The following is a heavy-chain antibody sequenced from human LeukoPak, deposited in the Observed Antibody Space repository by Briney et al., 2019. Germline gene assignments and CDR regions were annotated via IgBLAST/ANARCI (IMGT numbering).Heavy chain of an antibody. CDR2: IIPIFGTA. CDR1: GGTFSSYA. CDR3: AREDCSGGSCYYDY. D-gene: IGHD2-15*01. V-gene: IGHV1-69*06. Sequence: GASVKVSCKASGGTFSSYAISWVRQAPGQGLEWMGGIIPIFGTANYAQKFQGRVTITADNSTSTAYMELSSLRSEDTAVYYCAREDCSGGSCYYDYWGQGTLVTVSS. J-gene: IGHJ4*02.